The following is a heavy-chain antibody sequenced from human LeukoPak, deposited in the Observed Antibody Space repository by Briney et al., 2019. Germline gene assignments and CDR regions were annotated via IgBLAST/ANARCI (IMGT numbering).Heavy chain of an antibody. Sequence: PSETLSLTCTVSGGSISSYYWSWIRQPAGKGLEWIGRIYTSGSTNYNPSLKSRVTMSVDTSKNQFSLKLSSVTAADTAVYYCASSTQSYGEPYGFDYWGQGTLVTVSS. D-gene: IGHD1-14*01. CDR2: IYTSGST. J-gene: IGHJ4*02. CDR1: GGSISSYY. CDR3: ASSTQSYGEPYGFDY. V-gene: IGHV4-4*07.